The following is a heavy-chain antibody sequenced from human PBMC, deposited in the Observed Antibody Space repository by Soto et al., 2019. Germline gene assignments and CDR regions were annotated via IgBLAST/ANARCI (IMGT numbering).Heavy chain of an antibody. J-gene: IGHJ5*02. CDR3: ARGGPRITIFGVVSRNWFDP. CDR2: INHSGST. Sequence: LSLTCAVYGGSFSGYYWSWIRQPPGKGLEWIGEINHSGSTNYNPSLKSRVTISVDTSKNQFSLKLSSVTAADTAVYYCARGGPRITIFGVVSRNWFDPWGQGTLVTVSS. D-gene: IGHD3-3*01. CDR1: GGSFSGYY. V-gene: IGHV4-34*01.